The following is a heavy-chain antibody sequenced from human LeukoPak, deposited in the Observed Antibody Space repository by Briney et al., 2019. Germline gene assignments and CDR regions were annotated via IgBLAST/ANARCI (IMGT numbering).Heavy chain of an antibody. J-gene: IGHJ4*02. D-gene: IGHD6-19*01. CDR1: GFTFSSYG. CDR3: ARDPYSSGWYGGFDY. Sequence: GGSLRLSCAASGFTFSSYGMHWVRQAPGKGLEWVAFIRYAGSNKYYADSVKGRFTISRDNSKNTLYLQMNSLRAEDTAVYYCARDPYSSGWYGGFDYWGQGTLVTVSS. CDR2: IRYAGSNK. V-gene: IGHV3-30*02.